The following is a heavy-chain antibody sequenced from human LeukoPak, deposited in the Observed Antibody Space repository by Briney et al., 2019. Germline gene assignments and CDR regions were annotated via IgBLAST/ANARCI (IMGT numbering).Heavy chain of an antibody. CDR1: GFTFDDYA. V-gene: IGHV3-9*01. J-gene: IGHJ4*02. Sequence: PGGSLRLSCAASGFTFDDYAMHWVRQAPGKGLEWVSGISWNSGSIGYADSVKGRFTISRDNAKNSLYLQMNSLRAEDTALYYCARGKEWYSSSSDSLDYWGQGTLVTVSS. D-gene: IGHD6-6*01. CDR2: ISWNSGSI. CDR3: ARGKEWYSSSSDSLDY.